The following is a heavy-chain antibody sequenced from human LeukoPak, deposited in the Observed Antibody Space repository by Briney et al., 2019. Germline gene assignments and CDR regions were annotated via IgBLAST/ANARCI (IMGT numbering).Heavy chain of an antibody. CDR3: AKGDYYDFDS. CDR2: ISYDGSND. Sequence: GGSLRLSCAASGFTFSSYAMHWVRQAPGKGLEWVAVISYDGSNDYYADSVKGRFTISRDNSKNTLYLQMNSLRAEDTAVYYCAKGDYYDFDSWGQGTLVTVSS. J-gene: IGHJ4*02. CDR1: GFTFSSYA. V-gene: IGHV3-30-3*01. D-gene: IGHD3-10*01.